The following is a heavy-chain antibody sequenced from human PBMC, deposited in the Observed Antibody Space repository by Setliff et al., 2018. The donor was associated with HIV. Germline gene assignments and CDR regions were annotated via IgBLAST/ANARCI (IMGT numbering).Heavy chain of an antibody. Sequence: GASVKVSCKASVFTLTGSSIQWVRQTRGQRLEWIGWIVVGSGNTNYDQNFQGRVTIWRDMSTRTVFMELKSLTVDDSAVYYCAAGFRDLDGSWYGGCFAPWGQGTVVTVSS. CDR1: VFTLTGSS. D-gene: IGHD6-13*01. J-gene: IGHJ5*02. V-gene: IGHV1-58*02. CDR2: IVVGSGNT. CDR3: AAGFRDLDGSWYGGCFAP.